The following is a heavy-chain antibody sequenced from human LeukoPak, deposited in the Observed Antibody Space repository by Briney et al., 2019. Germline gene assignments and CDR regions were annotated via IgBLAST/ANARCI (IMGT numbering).Heavy chain of an antibody. CDR2: IYSGDNT. V-gene: IGHV3-66*02. CDR1: GFTVSNNY. J-gene: IGHJ4*02. CDR3: AGRRVLDASFDY. D-gene: IGHD3-16*01. Sequence: GGSLRLSCAASGFTVSNNYMSWVRQAPGKGLEWVSVIYSGDNTYYVESVKGRFTISRDNSKNTLFLQMNRLRAEDTAVYYCAGRRVLDASFDYWGQGTPVTVSS.